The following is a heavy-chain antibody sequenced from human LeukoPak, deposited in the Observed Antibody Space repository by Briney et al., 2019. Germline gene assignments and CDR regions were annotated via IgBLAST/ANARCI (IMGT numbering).Heavy chain of an antibody. Sequence: PGGSLRLSCAASGFTFSDAWMSWVRQAPGKGLEWVGHIKSKTNGGTTDYAAPMKGRFTISRDDSKNTLYLQMNSLKIDDTAVYHCATEFFQNGYNYWGQGTLVTVSS. J-gene: IGHJ4*02. D-gene: IGHD3-22*01. CDR3: ATEFFQNGYNY. CDR1: GFTFSDAW. CDR2: IKSKTNGGTT. V-gene: IGHV3-15*01.